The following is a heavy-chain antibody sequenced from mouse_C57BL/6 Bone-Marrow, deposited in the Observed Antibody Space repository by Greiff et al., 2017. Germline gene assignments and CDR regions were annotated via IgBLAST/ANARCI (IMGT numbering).Heavy chain of an antibody. Sequence: QVQLQQPGAELVKPGASVKMSCKASGYTFTSYWITWVKQRPGQGLEWIGDIYPGSGSTNYNEKFKSKATLTVDTSSSTAYMQLSSLTSEDSAVYYCASSGGYRLAGFAYWGQGPLVTVSA. CDR3: ASSGGYRLAGFAY. J-gene: IGHJ3*01. CDR1: GYTFTSYW. CDR2: IYPGSGST. V-gene: IGHV1-55*01. D-gene: IGHD2-2*01.